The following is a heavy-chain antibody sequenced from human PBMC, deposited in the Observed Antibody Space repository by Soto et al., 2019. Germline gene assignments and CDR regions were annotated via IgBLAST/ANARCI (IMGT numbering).Heavy chain of an antibody. Sequence: QVQLQESGPGLVKPSETLSLTCTVSGGSVSSGSYYWSWIRQPPGKGLEWIGYIYYSGSTNYNPPLKSRVXXSXDXXKNQFSLKLSSVTAADTAVYYCARDDYYDSSGYYSWGQGTLVTVSS. CDR1: GGSVSSGSYY. J-gene: IGHJ4*02. CDR2: IYYSGST. CDR3: ARDDYYDSSGYYS. D-gene: IGHD3-22*01. V-gene: IGHV4-61*01.